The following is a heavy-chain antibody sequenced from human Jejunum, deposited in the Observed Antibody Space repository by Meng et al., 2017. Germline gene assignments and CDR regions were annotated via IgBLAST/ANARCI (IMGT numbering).Heavy chain of an antibody. Sequence: QAQLQHPGPVLVTPSQTLNPTCSMSGASVSSNSAGWNWNRQSPSRGLEWLGRKYYRSKWYIDYAVSVKSRITINPDTSKNQFSLHLNSVTPEDTAVYYCAGGGLVRSTRGYFDYWGQGTLVTVSS. CDR1: GASVSSNSAG. V-gene: IGHV6-1*01. CDR3: AGGGLVRSTRGYFDY. CDR2: KYYRSKWYI. J-gene: IGHJ4*02. D-gene: IGHD1-26*01.